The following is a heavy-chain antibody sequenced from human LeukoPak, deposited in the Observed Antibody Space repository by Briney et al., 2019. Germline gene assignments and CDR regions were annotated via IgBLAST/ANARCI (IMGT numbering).Heavy chain of an antibody. CDR1: GGSISSYY. V-gene: IGHV4-59*08. CDR2: IYYSGST. Sequence: PSETLSLTCTVSGGSISSYYWSWIRQPPGKGLEWIGYIYYSGSTNYNPSLKSRVTISVDTSKNQFSLKLSSVTAADTAVYYCARHRGRDTNDYWGQGTLVTVSS. CDR3: ARHRGRDTNDY. D-gene: IGHD5-18*01. J-gene: IGHJ4*02.